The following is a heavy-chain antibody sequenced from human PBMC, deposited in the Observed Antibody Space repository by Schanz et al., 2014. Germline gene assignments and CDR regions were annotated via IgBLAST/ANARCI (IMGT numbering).Heavy chain of an antibody. V-gene: IGHV3-7*01. CDR1: GFSFVDAW. J-gene: IGHJ3*01. CDR2: IKEDGSKK. D-gene: IGHD2-8*02. CDR3: ARDSRYCTGVDCKGDAFDL. Sequence: EVQVVESGGGLVQPGGSLRLSCAASGFSFVDAWMSWVRQAPGKGLEWVANIKEDGSKKYYVDSVRGRFTISRDNAKNSLYLQLNSLTAEDTAVYHCARDSRYCTGVDCKGDAFDLWGQGTLVTVSS.